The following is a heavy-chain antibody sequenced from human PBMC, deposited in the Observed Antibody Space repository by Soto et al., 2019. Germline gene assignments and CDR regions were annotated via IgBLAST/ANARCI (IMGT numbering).Heavy chain of an antibody. Sequence: ASVKVSCKASGYTFTSYDINWVRQATGQGLEWIGWMNPNSGNTGYAQKFQGRVTTTRNTSISTAYMELSSLRSEDTAVYYCARDIVVVPAALDAFDIWGQGTMVTVSS. V-gene: IGHV1-8*01. CDR2: MNPNSGNT. J-gene: IGHJ3*02. CDR1: GYTFTSYD. CDR3: ARDIVVVPAALDAFDI. D-gene: IGHD2-2*01.